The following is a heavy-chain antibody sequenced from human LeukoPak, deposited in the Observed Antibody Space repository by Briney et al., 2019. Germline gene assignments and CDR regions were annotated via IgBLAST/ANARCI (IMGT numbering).Heavy chain of an antibody. D-gene: IGHD3-3*01. V-gene: IGHV4-39*07. CDR1: GGSISSSSYY. CDR3: ARIGGVVYYFDY. CDR2: IYYSGST. Sequence: WETLSLTCTVSGGSISSSSYYWGWIRQPPGKGLEWIGSIYYSGSTYYNPSLKSRVTISVDTSKNQFSLKLSSVTAADTAVYYCARIGGVVYYFDYWGQGTLVTVSS. J-gene: IGHJ4*02.